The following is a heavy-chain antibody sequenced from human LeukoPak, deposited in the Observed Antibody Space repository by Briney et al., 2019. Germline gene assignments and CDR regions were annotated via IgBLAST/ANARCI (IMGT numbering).Heavy chain of an antibody. CDR2: INSNTGGT. Sequence: ASVKVSCKASGYTSTGYHIHWVRQAPGQGLEWIGWINSNTGGTNYAQKFQGRVTLTRDTSITTAYMEMISLRSDDTAVYYCARDRPGYSSWFDPWGQGTLVTVSS. CDR1: GYTSTGYH. D-gene: IGHD6-19*01. J-gene: IGHJ5*02. V-gene: IGHV1-2*02. CDR3: ARDRPGYSSWFDP.